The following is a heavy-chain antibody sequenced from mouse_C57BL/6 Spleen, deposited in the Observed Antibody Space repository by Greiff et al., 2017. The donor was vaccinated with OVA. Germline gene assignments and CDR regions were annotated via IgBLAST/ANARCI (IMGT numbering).Heavy chain of an antibody. CDR1: GYAFTNYL. D-gene: IGHD1-1*01. V-gene: IGHV1-54*01. Sequence: QVQLKQSGAELVRPGTSVKVSCKASGYAFTNYLIEWVKQRPGQGLEWIGVINPGSGGTNYNEKFKGKATLTADKSSSTAYMQLSSLTSEDSAVYFCAIQFMTTVVAPYWGQGTTLTVSS. CDR2: INPGSGGT. CDR3: AIQFMTTVVAPY. J-gene: IGHJ2*01.